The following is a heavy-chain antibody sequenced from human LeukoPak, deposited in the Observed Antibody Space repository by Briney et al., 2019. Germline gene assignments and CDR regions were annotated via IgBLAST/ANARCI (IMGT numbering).Heavy chain of an antibody. CDR1: GYSFNDLS. V-gene: IGHV1-24*01. D-gene: IGHD3-9*01. CDR3: TAVSLLLGYDVLTFYSYPNFFYF. CDR2: YDPEYGDT. J-gene: IGHJ4*02. Sequence: SVTVSLKVSGYSFNDLSVHWLRQPPGKGLQWMGGYDPEYGDTIFAQNFEGRLTMTEDTSTATAFMEVSSLRSEDTAVYYCTAVSLLLGYDVLTFYSYPNFFYFWGQGTLVTVSS.